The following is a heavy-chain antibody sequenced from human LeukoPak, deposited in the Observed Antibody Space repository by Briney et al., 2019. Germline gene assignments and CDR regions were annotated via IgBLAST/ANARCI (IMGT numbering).Heavy chain of an antibody. V-gene: IGHV1-69*04. CDR1: GGTFSSYA. CDR3: ARTYDILTGDYYGMDF. D-gene: IGHD3-9*01. CDR2: RIPILGIA. Sequence: SVKVSCKASGGTFSSYAISWVRQAPGQGLEWMGRRIPILGIANYAQKFQGRVTITADNSTSTAYMELSSLRSEDPAVYYCARTYDILTGDYYGMDFWGQGTTVTVSS. J-gene: IGHJ6*02.